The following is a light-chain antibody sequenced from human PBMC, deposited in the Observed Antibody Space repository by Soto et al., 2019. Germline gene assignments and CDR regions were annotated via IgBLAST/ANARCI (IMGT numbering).Light chain of an antibody. J-gene: IGLJ3*02. CDR3: SLSDSGVRV. Sequence: QAVVTQEPSLTVSPGGTVTLTCASSTGAVTSGHYPYWFQQKAGQVPRALIYDTNNRHSWTPARFSGSLLGGKPALTLLGAQPEDEADYYCSLSDSGVRVFGGGTKLTVL. CDR1: TGAVTSGHY. V-gene: IGLV7-46*02. CDR2: DTN.